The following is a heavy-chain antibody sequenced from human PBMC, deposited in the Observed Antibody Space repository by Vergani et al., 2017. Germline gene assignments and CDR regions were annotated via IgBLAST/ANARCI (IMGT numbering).Heavy chain of an antibody. D-gene: IGHD3-16*01. CDR3: ARGYYGRGDN. J-gene: IGHJ4*02. Sequence: QVQLQESGPGLVKPSQTLSLICSVSGDSITSSTYYWSWTRQPAGKGLEYIGRIYTTGSTNYNPSLKSRFTISVDTSKNQFSLNLSSVTAADTAMYYCARGYYGRGDNWGQGTLVTVSS. V-gene: IGHV4-61*02. CDR1: GDSITSSTYY. CDR2: IYTTGST.